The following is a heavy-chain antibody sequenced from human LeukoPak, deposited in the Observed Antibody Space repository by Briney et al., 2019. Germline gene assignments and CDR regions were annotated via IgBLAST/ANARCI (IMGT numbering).Heavy chain of an antibody. J-gene: IGHJ4*02. CDR3: TRENGDYVNDF. Sequence: PGRSLSLSCAASGLTFRSYAMHWVRQAPGKGLEWVTIISFDGSDKFYADSVKGRFTSSRDNSKNTLYLQMNSLRAEDTAVYYCTRENGDYVNDFWGQGTLVTVSS. V-gene: IGHV3-30*04. CDR1: GLTFRSYA. CDR2: ISFDGSDK. D-gene: IGHD4-17*01.